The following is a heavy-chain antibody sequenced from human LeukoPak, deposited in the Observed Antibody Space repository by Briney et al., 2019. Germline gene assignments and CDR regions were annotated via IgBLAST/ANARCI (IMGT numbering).Heavy chain of an antibody. CDR3: ARVILLEWDNWFDP. V-gene: IGHV4-59*01. CDR1: GGSISSYY. CDR2: IYYSGST. Sequence: SETLSLTCTVSGGSISSYYWSWIRQPPGKGLEWIGYIYYSGSTNYNPSLKSRVTISVDTSKNQFSLKLSSVTAADTAVYYCARVILLEWDNWFDPWGQGTLVTVS. D-gene: IGHD3-3*01. J-gene: IGHJ5*02.